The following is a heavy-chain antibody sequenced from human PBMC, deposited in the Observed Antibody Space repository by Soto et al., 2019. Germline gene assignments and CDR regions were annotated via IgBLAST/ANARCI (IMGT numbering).Heavy chain of an antibody. CDR3: ARDRIAAAGTGYWFDP. D-gene: IGHD6-13*01. CDR2: MNPNSGNT. J-gene: IGHJ5*02. V-gene: IGHV1-8*01. Sequence: ASVKVSCKASGYTFTSYYINWVRQATGQGLEWMGWMNPNSGNTGYAQKFQGRVTMTRNTSISTAYMELSSLRSEDTAVYYCARDRIAAAGTGYWFDPWGQGTLVTVSS. CDR1: GYTFTSYY.